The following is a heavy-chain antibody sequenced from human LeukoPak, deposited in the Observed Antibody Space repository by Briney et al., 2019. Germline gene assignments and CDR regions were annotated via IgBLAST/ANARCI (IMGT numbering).Heavy chain of an antibody. CDR3: ARTSVAVADFDY. J-gene: IGHJ4*02. CDR2: ISSSGSTI. CDR1: GFTFSSYE. V-gene: IGHV3-48*03. Sequence: GSLRLSCAASGFTFSSYEINWVRQAPGKGLEWVSYISSSGSTIYYADSVKGRFTISRDNAKNSLYLQMNSLRAEDTAVYYCARTSVAVADFDYWGEGALVTVSS. D-gene: IGHD6-19*01.